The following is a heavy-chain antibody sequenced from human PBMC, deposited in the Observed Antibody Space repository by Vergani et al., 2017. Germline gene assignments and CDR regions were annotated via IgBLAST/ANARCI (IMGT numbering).Heavy chain of an antibody. D-gene: IGHD3-10*01. CDR1: GFTFSSYG. CDR3: ARDSYYYGSGSYRGGYYYGMDV. V-gene: IGHV3-33*01. Sequence: QVQLVESGGGVVQPGRSLRLSCAASGFTFSSYGMHWVRQAPGKGLEWVAVIWYDGSNKYYADPVKGRFTISRDNSKNTLYLQMNSLRAEDTAVYYCARDSYYYGSGSYRGGYYYGMDVWGQGTTVTVSS. J-gene: IGHJ6*02. CDR2: IWYDGSNK.